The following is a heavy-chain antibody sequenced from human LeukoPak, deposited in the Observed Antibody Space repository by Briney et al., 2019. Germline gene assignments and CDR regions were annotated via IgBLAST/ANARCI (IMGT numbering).Heavy chain of an antibody. CDR1: GFTFSTYW. Sequence: GGSLRLSCAASGFTFSTYWMSWVRQAPGKGLEWVANIKQDGSEKYYVDSVKGRFTISGDNAKNSLYLQMNSLRAEDTAVYYCAGVGATGLDYWGQGTLVTVSS. CDR2: IKQDGSEK. D-gene: IGHD1-26*01. CDR3: AGVGATGLDY. V-gene: IGHV3-7*04. J-gene: IGHJ4*02.